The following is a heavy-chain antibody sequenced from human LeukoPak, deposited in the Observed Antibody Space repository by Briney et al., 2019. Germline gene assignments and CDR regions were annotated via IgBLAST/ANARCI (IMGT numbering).Heavy chain of an antibody. D-gene: IGHD3-10*01. CDR3: AKDQRFGDLDDY. V-gene: IGHV3-21*04. CDR2: ISSSSSYI. Sequence: GSLRLSCAASGFTFSSYSMNWVRQAPGKGLEWVSSISSSSSYIYYADSVKGRFTISRDNAKNSLYLQMTSLRAEDTAVYYCAKDQRFGDLDDYRGQGTLVTVSS. J-gene: IGHJ4*02. CDR1: GFTFSSYS.